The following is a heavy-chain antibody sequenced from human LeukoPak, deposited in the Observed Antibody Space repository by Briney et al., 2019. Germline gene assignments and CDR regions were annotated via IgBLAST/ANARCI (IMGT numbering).Heavy chain of an antibody. CDR1: GGSISGYY. D-gene: IGHD6-19*01. CDR3: ARAAYSDGWSYVYFDY. J-gene: IGHJ4*02. Sequence: SETLSLTCTASGGSISGYYWHWIRQPPGKGLEWIGYISRSGGTNYNPSLKSRVTISRDTYKNQFSLILTSLTAADTAVYFCARAAYSDGWSYVYFDYWGQGTLVTVSS. CDR2: ISRSGGT. V-gene: IGHV4-59*01.